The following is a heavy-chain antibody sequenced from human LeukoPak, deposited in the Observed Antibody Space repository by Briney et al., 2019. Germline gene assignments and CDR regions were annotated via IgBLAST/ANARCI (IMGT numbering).Heavy chain of an antibody. Sequence: SGGSLRLSCAASGFTFSNYAMSWVRQAPGKGLEWVAVISYDGSNKYYADSVKGRFTISRDNSKNTLYLQMNSLRAEDTAVYYCAKDGGTIYYYMDVWGKGTTVTVSS. CDR2: ISYDGSNK. V-gene: IGHV3-30*18. J-gene: IGHJ6*03. CDR1: GFTFSNYA. CDR3: AKDGGTIYYYMDV. D-gene: IGHD1-26*01.